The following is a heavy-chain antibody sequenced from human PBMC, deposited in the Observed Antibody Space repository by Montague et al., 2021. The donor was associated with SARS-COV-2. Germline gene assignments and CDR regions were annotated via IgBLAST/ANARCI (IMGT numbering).Heavy chain of an antibody. V-gene: IGHV4-38-2*02. D-gene: IGHD1-26*01. CDR2: IYHSGTT. J-gene: IGHJ3*02. CDR1: GFSICSGDY. CDR3: VREKAGGLRNVFDI. Sequence: SETLSLTCTVSGFSICSGDYWGWIRQPPGKGLEWIRSIYHSGTTXXNPXXXSRLTMSIDTSTNQFSLMLTSVTAADTAVFFCVREKAGGLRNVFDIWGQGTTVTVSS.